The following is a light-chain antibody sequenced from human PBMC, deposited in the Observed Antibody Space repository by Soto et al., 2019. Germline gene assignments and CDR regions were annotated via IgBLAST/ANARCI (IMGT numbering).Light chain of an antibody. Sequence: QSVLTQPPSVSAAPGQKVTISCSGSSSNIGNNYVSWYQQLPGTAPKLLIYDNNKRPSGIPDRFSGSKSGTSATLGITGLQTGDEADYYRGTWDSSLSAGRVFGTGTKLTVL. V-gene: IGLV1-51*01. CDR2: DNN. CDR3: GTWDSSLSAGRV. CDR1: SSNIGNNY. J-gene: IGLJ1*01.